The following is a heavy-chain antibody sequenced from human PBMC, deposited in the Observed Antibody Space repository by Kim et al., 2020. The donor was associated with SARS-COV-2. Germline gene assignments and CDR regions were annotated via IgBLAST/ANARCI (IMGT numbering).Heavy chain of an antibody. D-gene: IGHD3-10*01. J-gene: IGHJ4*02. CDR3: AKASLPPGYFDY. V-gene: IGHV3-23*01. CDR2: IGPTGDGT. CDR1: GFTFSSYA. Sequence: GGSLRLSCAASGFTFSSYAMSWVRQAPGKGLEWLSGIGPTGDGTYYTDSVKGRFTVSRDNSKNTLYLQMNSLRAEDTAVYFCAKASLPPGYFDYWGQGTL.